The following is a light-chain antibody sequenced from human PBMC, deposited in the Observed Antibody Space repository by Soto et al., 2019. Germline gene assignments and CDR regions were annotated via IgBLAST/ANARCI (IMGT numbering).Light chain of an antibody. Sequence: QSVLTQPPSASGTPGQRVTISCSGSSSNIGSNYVYWYQQLPGTAPKLLIYSNNQRPSGVPDRFSGSKSGTSASLAISGLRSEDEADYYCAAWDDSLSVVLGGGTKLTVL. CDR3: AAWDDSLSVV. V-gene: IGLV1-47*02. J-gene: IGLJ2*01. CDR2: SNN. CDR1: SSNIGSNY.